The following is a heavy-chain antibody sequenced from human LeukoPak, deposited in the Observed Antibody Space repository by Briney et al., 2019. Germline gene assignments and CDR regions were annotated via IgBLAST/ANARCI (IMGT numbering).Heavy chain of an antibody. CDR3: AKDLRTNMVRGAHLDY. CDR2: ISYDGSNK. Sequence: PGRSLRLSCAASGFTFSSYGMHWVRQAPGKGLEWVAVISYDGSNKYYADSVKGRFTISRDNSKNTVYLQMNSLRAEDTAVYYCAKDLRTNMVRGAHLDYWGQGTLVTVSS. J-gene: IGHJ4*02. D-gene: IGHD3-10*01. CDR1: GFTFSSYG. V-gene: IGHV3-30*18.